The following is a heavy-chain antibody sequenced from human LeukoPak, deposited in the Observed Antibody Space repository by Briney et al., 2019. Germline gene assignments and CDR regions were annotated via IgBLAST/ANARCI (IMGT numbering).Heavy chain of an antibody. D-gene: IGHD3-22*01. J-gene: IGHJ4*02. Sequence: PGGSLRLSCAASGFTFSSYAMSWVRQAPGKGLEWVSAISGSGRSTYYADSVKGRFTISRDNAKNTLFLQMNILRADDTAVYYCAKDRILYYYDSSGSHSWGQGNLVTVSS. V-gene: IGHV3-23*01. CDR1: GFTFSSYA. CDR3: AKDRILYYYDSSGSHS. CDR2: ISGSGRST.